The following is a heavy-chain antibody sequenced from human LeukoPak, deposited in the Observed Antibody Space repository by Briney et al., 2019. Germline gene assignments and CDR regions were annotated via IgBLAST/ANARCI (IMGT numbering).Heavy chain of an antibody. Sequence: GGSLRLSCAASGFTFDDYAMHWVGQAPGEGREGVSLISWDGGTTYYADSVNVRFTISRDNSKNSLYLQMNSLRAEDTALYYCAKEVRGIAAAGTGRVYYYGMDVWGKGTTVTVSS. J-gene: IGHJ6*04. CDR1: GFTFDDYA. CDR3: AKEVRGIAAAGTGRVYYYGMDV. CDR2: ISWDGGTT. V-gene: IGHV3-43D*04. D-gene: IGHD6-13*01.